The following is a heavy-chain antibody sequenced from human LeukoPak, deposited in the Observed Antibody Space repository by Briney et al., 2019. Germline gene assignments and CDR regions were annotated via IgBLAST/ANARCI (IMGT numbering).Heavy chain of an antibody. CDR2: ISGSGGST. J-gene: IGHJ1*01. D-gene: IGHD3-3*01. Sequence: GGSLRLSCAASGFTFSSYAMSWVRQAPGKGLEWVSAISGSGGSTYYADSVKGRFTISRDNAKNSLYLQMNSLRAEDTAVYYCARGYDFWSGYYLAEYFQHWGQGTLVTVSS. CDR1: GFTFSSYA. CDR3: ARGYDFWSGYYLAEYFQH. V-gene: IGHV3-23*01.